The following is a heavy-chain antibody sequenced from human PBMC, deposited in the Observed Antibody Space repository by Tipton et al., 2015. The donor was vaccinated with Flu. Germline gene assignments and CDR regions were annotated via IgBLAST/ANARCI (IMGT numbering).Heavy chain of an antibody. CDR1: GFTFSSYE. V-gene: IGHV3-48*03. CDR2: ISSSGSTI. J-gene: IGHJ4*02. D-gene: IGHD1-26*01. CDR3: ARDGGYIGSYSASRQGLIDF. Sequence: SLRLSCAASGFTFSSYEMNWVRQAPGKGLEWVSYISSSGSTIYYADSVKGRFTISRDNAKNSLYLQMNSLRAEDTAVYYCARDGGYIGSYSASRQGLIDFWGQGTLVPFSS.